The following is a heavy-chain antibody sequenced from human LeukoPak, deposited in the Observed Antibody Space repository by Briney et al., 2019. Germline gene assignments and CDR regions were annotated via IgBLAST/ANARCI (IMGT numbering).Heavy chain of an antibody. Sequence: PGGSLRLSCAASGFTFSSYWMSWVRQAPGKGLEWVANIKEDGSEKYYVDSVKGRFTISRDNAKNSLYLQMNSLRAEDTAVYYCARKYCSGGSCYLLDYWGQGTLDTVSS. J-gene: IGHJ4*02. CDR3: ARKYCSGGSCYLLDY. V-gene: IGHV3-7*01. CDR2: IKEDGSEK. D-gene: IGHD2-15*01. CDR1: GFTFSSYW.